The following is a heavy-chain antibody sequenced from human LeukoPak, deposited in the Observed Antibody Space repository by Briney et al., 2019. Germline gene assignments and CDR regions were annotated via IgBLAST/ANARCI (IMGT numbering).Heavy chain of an antibody. D-gene: IGHD5-18*01. V-gene: IGHV4-4*02. J-gene: IGHJ5*02. CDR1: GGSISSTNW. CDR3: ARGGQDSYGYSSWFDP. Sequence: SGTLSLTCAVSGGSISSTNWWSWVRRPPGKGLEWIGEIYHSGSTNYNPSLKSRVTISVDKSKNQFSLKLSSVTAADTAVYYCARGGQDSYGYSSWFDPWGQGTLVTVSS. CDR2: IYHSGST.